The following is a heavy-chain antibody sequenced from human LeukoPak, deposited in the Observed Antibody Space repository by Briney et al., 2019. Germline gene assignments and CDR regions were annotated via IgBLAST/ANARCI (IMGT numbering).Heavy chain of an antibody. CDR1: GFTFSSYE. D-gene: IGHD3-16*01. V-gene: IGHV3-48*03. Sequence: PGGSLRLSCVASGFTFSSYEMNWVRQAPGKGLEWLSYITTSDSTTHYADSVKGRFTISRDDAQNSLYLQMNSLRVEDTAVYFCARDHLYYEISGPRFDYWGQGTRVTVSS. J-gene: IGHJ4*02. CDR2: ITTSDSTT. CDR3: ARDHLYYEISGPRFDY.